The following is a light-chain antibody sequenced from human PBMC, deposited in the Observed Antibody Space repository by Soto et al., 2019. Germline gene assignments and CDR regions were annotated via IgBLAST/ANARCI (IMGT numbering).Light chain of an antibody. Sequence: QSVLTQPASVSGSPGQSITISCTGTSSDVGGHNYVSWYQHHADKAPKLMIYEVSNRPSGVSNRFSGSKSGNTASLTIYGLQAEDEADYYCSSFSSSRTLYVFGTGTKVTVL. J-gene: IGLJ1*01. CDR3: SSFSSSRTLYV. CDR2: EVS. CDR1: SSDVGGHNY. V-gene: IGLV2-14*01.